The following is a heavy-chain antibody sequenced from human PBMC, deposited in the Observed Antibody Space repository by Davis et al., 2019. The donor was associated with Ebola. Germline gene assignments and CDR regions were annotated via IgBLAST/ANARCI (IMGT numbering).Heavy chain of an antibody. CDR2: IGHHNRPI. J-gene: IGHJ4*02. CDR1: GFTSSMFS. CDR3: VRDNDASGSYVHADS. D-gene: IGHD3-10*01. V-gene: IGHV3-48*02. Sequence: PGGSLRLSCAASGFTSSMFSINWFRQAPGKGLEWLSYIGHHNRPIVYADSVKGRFTISRDSAKNSVYLQMNSLRDDDTAVYYCVRDNDASGSYVHADSWGPGTLVIVSS.